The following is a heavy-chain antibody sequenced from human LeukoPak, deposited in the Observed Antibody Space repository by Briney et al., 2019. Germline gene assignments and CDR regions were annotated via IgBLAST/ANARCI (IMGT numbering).Heavy chain of an antibody. D-gene: IGHD1-7*01. Sequence: GGSLRLSCAASGFTFSNYWMHWVRQAPGKGLEWVSAISASGYSTYYADSVKGRFTISRDNSKKTLYLQMNSLRAEDTAIFYCAKDVYNWNFYFDYWGQGTLVTASS. CDR2: ISASGYST. CDR1: GFTFSNYW. J-gene: IGHJ4*02. CDR3: AKDVYNWNFYFDY. V-gene: IGHV3-23*01.